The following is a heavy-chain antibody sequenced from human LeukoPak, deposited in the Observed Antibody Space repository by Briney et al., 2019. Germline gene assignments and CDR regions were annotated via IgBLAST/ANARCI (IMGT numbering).Heavy chain of an antibody. CDR2: MYITGGT. D-gene: IGHD2-2*01. Sequence: PSETLSLTCTVSGHSMSSFNWTWIRQPAGKGMEWIGHMYITGGTYYNPSLESRVSLSIDTSKNQFSLKLTSVTAADTAVYYCARSSNYASDIWGQGTMVSVSS. CDR3: ARSSNYASDI. J-gene: IGHJ3*02. CDR1: GHSMSSFN. V-gene: IGHV4-4*07.